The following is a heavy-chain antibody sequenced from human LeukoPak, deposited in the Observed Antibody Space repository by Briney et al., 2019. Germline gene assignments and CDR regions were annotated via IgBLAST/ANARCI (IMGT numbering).Heavy chain of an antibody. D-gene: IGHD3-22*01. CDR3: ASYHDSTGYFKEAFEM. V-gene: IGHV3-48*01. CDR1: GFTFSRYS. J-gene: IGHJ3*02. Sequence: GGSLRLSCATSGFTFSRYSLTWVRQAPGKGLEWLSYISTNSKTKYYADSVKGRFNISRDNAKNLLYLQMKSLRAEDTAVYFCASYHDSTGYFKEAFEMWGQGTFVTVSS. CDR2: ISTNSKTK.